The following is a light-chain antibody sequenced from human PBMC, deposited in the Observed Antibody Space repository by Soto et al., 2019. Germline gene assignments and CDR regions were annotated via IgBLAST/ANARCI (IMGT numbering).Light chain of an antibody. CDR2: EVN. CDR3: SSYKSSRIYV. J-gene: IGLJ1*01. Sequence: QSALTQPASVSGSPGQSITISCTGTSSDIGAYNYVSWYQQHPGKAPKVMIYEVNNGPSGGSDRFSGSKSGNTASLTISGLQPEDEADYYCSSYKSSRIYVLGTGTKV. V-gene: IGLV2-14*01. CDR1: SSDIGAYNY.